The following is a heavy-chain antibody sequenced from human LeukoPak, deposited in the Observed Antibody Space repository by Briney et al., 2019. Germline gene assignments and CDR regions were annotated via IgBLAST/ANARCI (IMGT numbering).Heavy chain of an antibody. CDR1: GFTFSSYW. CDR3: ARGRGIDS. J-gene: IGHJ4*02. CDR2: IKQDGSEE. D-gene: IGHD3-16*01. V-gene: IGHV3-7*01. Sequence: GGSLRLSCAPSGFTFSSYWMSWVRQAPGKGLEWVANIKQDGSEEYYVDSVKGRFTISRDNAKNSLYLQMNSLRAEDTAVYYCARGRGIDSWGQGTLVTVSS.